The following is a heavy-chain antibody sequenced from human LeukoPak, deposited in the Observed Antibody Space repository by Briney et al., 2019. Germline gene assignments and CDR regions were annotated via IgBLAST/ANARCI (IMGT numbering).Heavy chain of an antibody. V-gene: IGHV3-64*01. CDR1: GFTFSLYA. CDR3: ARGRLASTTSTTYDY. CDR2: ITSNGHSA. J-gene: IGHJ4*02. Sequence: TGGSLRLSCAASGFTFSLYAMHWVRQAPGKELEYVSAITSNGHSAYYANSVEGRFTISRDNSKNTLYLQMGSLRAEDMAVYYCARGRLASTTSTTYDYWGQGTLVTVSS. D-gene: IGHD2/OR15-2a*01.